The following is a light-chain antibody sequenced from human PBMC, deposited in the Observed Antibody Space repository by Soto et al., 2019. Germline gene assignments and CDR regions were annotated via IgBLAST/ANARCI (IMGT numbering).Light chain of an antibody. CDR2: GAS. CDR1: QNINSDY. J-gene: IGKJ5*01. Sequence: EIVLTLSPGTLSLSPGERATLSCRARQNINSDYFAWYQPKPGQAPRLPTLGASTRATGIPDRFSGSGAGAYSNLPIRRLEPADFGVYYCQPYGSSHPFGQRTRLEI. V-gene: IGKV3-20*01. CDR3: QPYGSSHP.